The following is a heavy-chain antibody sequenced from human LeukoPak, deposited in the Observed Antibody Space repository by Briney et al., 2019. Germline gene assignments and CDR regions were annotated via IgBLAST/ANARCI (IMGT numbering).Heavy chain of an antibody. J-gene: IGHJ4*02. Sequence: GGSLRLSCAVSGFSFTNVWMNWVRQAPGKGLEWVGRIKNKDEGEKTDYAAPVKGRFTISRDDSKATLFLQMNSLKMEDTAIYYCTTGIDYGGGYWGQGILVSVSS. D-gene: IGHD3-16*01. CDR2: IKNKDEGEKT. CDR3: TTGIDYGGGY. V-gene: IGHV3-15*07. CDR1: GFSFTNVW.